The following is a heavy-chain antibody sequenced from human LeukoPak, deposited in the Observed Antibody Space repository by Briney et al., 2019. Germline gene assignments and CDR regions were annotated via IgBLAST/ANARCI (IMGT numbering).Heavy chain of an antibody. V-gene: IGHV3-30*02. Sequence: GGSLRLSCAASGFTFSSYGMHWVRQAPGKGLEWGAFIRYDGSNKYYADSVKGRFTISRDNSKNTLYLQMNSLRAEDTAVYYCAKSEEAYGDLTLFDYWGQGTLVTVSS. J-gene: IGHJ4*02. CDR3: AKSEEAYGDLTLFDY. CDR2: IRYDGSNK. D-gene: IGHD4-17*01. CDR1: GFTFSSYG.